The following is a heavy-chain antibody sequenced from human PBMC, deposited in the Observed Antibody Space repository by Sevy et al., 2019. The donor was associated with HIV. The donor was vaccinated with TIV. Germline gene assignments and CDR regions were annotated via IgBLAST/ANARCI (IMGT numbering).Heavy chain of an antibody. CDR3: AREKTILEGRYGMDV. J-gene: IGHJ6*02. CDR2: ISSGSGFI. Sequence: GGSLRLSCATSGFTFSTYNMYWVRQAPGMGLEWVSSISSGSGFIFYADSVKGRFTISRDNAKNSLDLQMNSLRAEDAAVYYCAREKTILEGRYGMDVWGQWTTVTVSS. CDR1: GFTFSTYN. D-gene: IGHD3-3*01. V-gene: IGHV3-21*01.